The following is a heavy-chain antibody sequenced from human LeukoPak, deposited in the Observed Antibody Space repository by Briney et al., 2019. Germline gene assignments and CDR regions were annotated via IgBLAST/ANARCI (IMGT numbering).Heavy chain of an antibody. D-gene: IGHD3-10*01. CDR3: ARGDLWLGH. J-gene: IGHJ4*02. Sequence: TGGSLRLSCATSGFIFRSYWMCWVRQAPGKGLEWVANIKLDGSEEYYGDSVKGRFTISRDNAKNSLYLQMNRLSVEDTHVYYCARGDLWLGHWGQGSLVTVSS. CDR2: IKLDGSEE. V-gene: IGHV3-7*01. CDR1: GFIFRSYW.